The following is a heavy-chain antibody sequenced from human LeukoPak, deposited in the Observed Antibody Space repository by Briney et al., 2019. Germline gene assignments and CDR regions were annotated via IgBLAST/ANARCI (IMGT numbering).Heavy chain of an antibody. Sequence: PGGSLRLSCAASGLTVSNAWMSWVRQAPGKGLEWVGRIRSNSDGGTTDYAAPVKGRFTFSRDDSGNTLFLQMSSLEIEDTAVYYCTRMNYARFDPWGQGTLVTVSP. J-gene: IGHJ5*02. CDR3: TRMNYARFDP. V-gene: IGHV3-15*01. CDR1: GLTVSNAW. CDR2: IRSNSDGGTT. D-gene: IGHD2-2*01.